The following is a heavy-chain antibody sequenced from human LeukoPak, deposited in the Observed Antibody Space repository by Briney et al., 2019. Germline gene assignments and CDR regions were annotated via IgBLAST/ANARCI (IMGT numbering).Heavy chain of an antibody. Sequence: SWTLSVTCTVSGDSLTHFYWSWIGQPAGKGLALIGRIFPSGFTTYDPSLKSRVTISVDTSKNQFSLKLNSVTAADTAIYYCARVYYYGSGSNYYYQMDVWGKGTTVTVSS. CDR1: GDSLTHFY. V-gene: IGHV4-4*07. J-gene: IGHJ6*03. CDR2: IFPSGFT. D-gene: IGHD3-10*01. CDR3: ARVYYYGSGSNYYYQMDV.